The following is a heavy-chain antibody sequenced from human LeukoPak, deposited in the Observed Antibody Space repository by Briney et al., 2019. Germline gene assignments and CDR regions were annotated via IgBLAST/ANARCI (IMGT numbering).Heavy chain of an antibody. V-gene: IGHV1-69*13. Sequence: ASVKVSCKASGGTFSSYAISWVRQAPGQGLEWMGGIIPIFGTANYAQKFQGIVTITADESTSTAYMELSSLRSEDTAVYYCARDAARSDFWSGYYEDYYYGMDVWGQGTTVTVSS. D-gene: IGHD3-3*01. CDR1: GGTFSSYA. CDR2: IIPIFGTA. J-gene: IGHJ6*02. CDR3: ARDAARSDFWSGYYEDYYYGMDV.